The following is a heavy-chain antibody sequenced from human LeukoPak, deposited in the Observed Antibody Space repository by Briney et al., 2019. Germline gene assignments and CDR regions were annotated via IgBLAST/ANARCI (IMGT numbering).Heavy chain of an antibody. CDR3: TRSSFYWTDRFDP. CDR1: GFTFGDYA. CDR2: IRSKAYGGTT. J-gene: IGHJ5*02. D-gene: IGHD1-1*01. V-gene: IGHV3-49*03. Sequence: GGSLRLSCTASGFTFGDYAMSWFRQAPGKGLEWVGFIRSKAYGGTTEYAASVKGRFTISRDDSKSIAYPQMNSLKTEDTAVYYCTRSSFYWTDRFDPWGQGTLVTVSS.